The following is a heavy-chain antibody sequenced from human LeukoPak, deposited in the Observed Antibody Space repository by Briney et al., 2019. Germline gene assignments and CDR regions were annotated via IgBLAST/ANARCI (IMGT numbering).Heavy chain of an antibody. CDR3: ATAGITIFGVALPADV. V-gene: IGHV1-18*01. CDR1: GYTFTSYG. J-gene: IGHJ6*04. D-gene: IGHD3-3*01. CDR2: ISAYNGNT. Sequence: ASVKVSCKASGYTFTSYGISWVRQAPGQGLEWMGWISAYNGNTNYAQKLQGRVTMTTDTSTSTAYMELRGLRSDDTAVYYCATAGITIFGVALPADVWGKGTTVTVSS.